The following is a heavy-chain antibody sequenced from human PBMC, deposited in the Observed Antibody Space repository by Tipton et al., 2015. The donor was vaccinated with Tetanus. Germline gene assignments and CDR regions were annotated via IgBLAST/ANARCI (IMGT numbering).Heavy chain of an antibody. CDR3: ARRSYCTSTRCFDAFDL. CDR2: IFHSGST. V-gene: IGHV4-59*02. J-gene: IGHJ3*01. CDR1: GDSVSGYY. D-gene: IGHD2-8*01. Sequence: LRLSCTVSGDSVSGYYWSWIRQPPGKGLEWISYIFHSGSTNYNPALKSRVTISMDTSKNQISLNLTSVTAADTAVYFCARRSYCTSTRCFDAFDLWGPGTRVTVSS.